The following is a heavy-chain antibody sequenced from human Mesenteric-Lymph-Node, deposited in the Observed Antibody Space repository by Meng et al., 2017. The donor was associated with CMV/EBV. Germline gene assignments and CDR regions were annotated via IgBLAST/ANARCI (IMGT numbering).Heavy chain of an antibody. CDR1: GFTFSDYE. Sequence: GESLKLSCAASGFTFSDYEMNWVRQAPGKGLEWVSYISSSGRIIYNADSVKGRFTISRDNAKNSLYLQMNTLRAEDTAVYYCARERGNDYGDYVRGLDYWGQGTLVTVSS. J-gene: IGHJ4*02. CDR3: ARERGNDYGDYVRGLDY. V-gene: IGHV3-48*03. D-gene: IGHD4-17*01. CDR2: ISSSGRII.